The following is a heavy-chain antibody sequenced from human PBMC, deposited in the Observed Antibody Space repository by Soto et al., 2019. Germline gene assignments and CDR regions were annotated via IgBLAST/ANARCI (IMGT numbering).Heavy chain of an antibody. J-gene: IGHJ4*02. CDR3: AKTFSSSGIAVAGTWYFDY. CDR1: GFTFSSYA. CDR2: ISGSGGST. Sequence: LRLSCAASGFTFSSYAMSWVRQAPGKGLEWVSAISGSGGSTYYADSVKGRFTISRDNSKNTLYLQMNSLRAEDTAVYYCAKTFSSSGIAVAGTWYFDYWGQGTLVTVSS. D-gene: IGHD6-19*01. V-gene: IGHV3-23*01.